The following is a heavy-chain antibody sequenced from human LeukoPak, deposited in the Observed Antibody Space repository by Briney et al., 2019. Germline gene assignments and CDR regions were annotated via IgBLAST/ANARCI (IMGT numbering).Heavy chain of an antibody. CDR2: ISWNSASV. V-gene: IGHV3-9*01. D-gene: IGHD6-13*01. J-gene: IGHJ4*02. CDR1: GFTFDDYG. CDR3: AKDYGYSSSWYDY. Sequence: GGSLRLSCEASGFTFDDYGMHWVRQAPGKGLEWVSSISWNSASVGYVDSAKGRFTISRDNAKKTLYLQMNSLRAKDTALYYCAKDYGYSSSWYDYWGQGTLVTVSS.